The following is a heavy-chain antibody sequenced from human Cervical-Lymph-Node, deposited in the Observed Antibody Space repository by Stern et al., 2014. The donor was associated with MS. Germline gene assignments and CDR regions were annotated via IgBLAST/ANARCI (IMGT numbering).Heavy chain of an antibody. V-gene: IGHV3-30*18. Sequence: VQLVESGGGVVKPGRSLRLSCVASGLTLRDSGMHWVRQAPGKGLEWVAGMSYAGTNKYYADSVKGRLTIARDNSKNTLYLQMDSLRAEDTALYYCAKDPRGIFGVVIPYFDFWGQGTQVTVSS. CDR1: GLTLRDSG. CDR2: MSYAGTNK. D-gene: IGHD3-3*01. CDR3: AKDPRGIFGVVIPYFDF. J-gene: IGHJ4*02.